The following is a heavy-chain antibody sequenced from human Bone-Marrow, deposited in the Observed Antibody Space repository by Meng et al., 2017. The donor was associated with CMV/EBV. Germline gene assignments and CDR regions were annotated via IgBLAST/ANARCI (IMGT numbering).Heavy chain of an antibody. Sequence: GESLKISCAASGFTFSSYSMNWVRQAPGKGLEWVAFIRYDGSNKYYADSVKGRFTISRDNSKNTLYLQMNSLRAEDTAVYYCAKDQDYVWGSYSDYWGQGTLVTVSS. V-gene: IGHV3-30*02. J-gene: IGHJ4*02. CDR2: IRYDGSNK. D-gene: IGHD3-16*01. CDR1: GFTFSSYS. CDR3: AKDQDYVWGSYSDY.